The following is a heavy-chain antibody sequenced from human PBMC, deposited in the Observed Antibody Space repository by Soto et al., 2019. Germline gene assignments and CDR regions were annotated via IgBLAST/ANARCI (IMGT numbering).Heavy chain of an antibody. J-gene: IGHJ6*02. V-gene: IGHV3-11*06. D-gene: IGHD1-26*01. CDR2: ISSSSSYT. CDR1: RFTFSDYY. Sequence: GGSLRLSCAASRFTFSDYYMSWIRQAPGKGLEWVSSISSSSSYTNYADSVKGRFTISRDNAKNSLYLQMNSLRAEDTAVYYCARGGGGYGPYYYYGLDIWGQGTTVTVSS. CDR3: ARGGGGYGPYYYYGLDI.